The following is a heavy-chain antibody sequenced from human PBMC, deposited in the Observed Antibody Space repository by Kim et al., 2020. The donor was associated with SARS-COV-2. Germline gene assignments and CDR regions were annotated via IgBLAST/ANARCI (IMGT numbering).Heavy chain of an antibody. CDR2: IRSKAYGGTT. Sequence: GGSLRLSCTASGFTFGDYAMSWVRQAPGKGLEWVGFIRSKAYGGTTEYAASVKGRFTISRDDSKSIAYLQMNSLKTEDTAVYYCTRDHPLPRGHLNYYYYGMDVWGQGTTVTVSS. V-gene: IGHV3-49*04. CDR3: TRDHPLPRGHLNYYYYGMDV. CDR1: GFTFGDYA. J-gene: IGHJ6*02. D-gene: IGHD3-3*02.